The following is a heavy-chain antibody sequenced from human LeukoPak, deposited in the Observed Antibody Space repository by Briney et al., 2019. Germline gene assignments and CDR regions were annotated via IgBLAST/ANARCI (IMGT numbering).Heavy chain of an antibody. CDR3: AKGSYDSSGYLYYFDY. CDR2: ISGSGGST. CDR1: GFTFSSYA. J-gene: IGHJ4*02. V-gene: IGHV3-23*01. D-gene: IGHD3-22*01. Sequence: PGGSLRLSCAASGFTFSSYAMSWVRQAPGKGLEWVSAISGSGGSTYYADSVKGRFTISRDNSKNTLYLQMNSLRAEDTAVYYCAKGSYDSSGYLYYFDYRGQGTLVTVSS.